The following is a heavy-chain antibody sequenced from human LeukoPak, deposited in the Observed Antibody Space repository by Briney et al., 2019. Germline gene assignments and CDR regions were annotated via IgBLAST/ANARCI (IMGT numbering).Heavy chain of an antibody. D-gene: IGHD6-19*01. CDR2: IKSKTDDGTA. Sequence: PGGSLRLSCSASGFTFTNAWMSWVRQAPGKGLQWVGRIKSKTDDGTADYAAPVKGRFTISRDDSKNTLYLQMNSLKTEDAAVYYCTTGAVAATGYWGQGTLVTVSS. J-gene: IGHJ4*02. V-gene: IGHV3-15*01. CDR3: TTGAVAATGY. CDR1: GFTFTNAW.